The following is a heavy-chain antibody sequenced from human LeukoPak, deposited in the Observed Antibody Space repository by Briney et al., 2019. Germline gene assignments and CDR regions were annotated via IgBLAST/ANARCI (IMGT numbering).Heavy chain of an antibody. CDR2: ISSSSSYI. CDR3: ARGDTFDY. D-gene: IGHD2-21*02. Sequence: GGSLRLSCAASGFTFSTYWMSWVRQAPGKGLEWVSSISSSSSYIYYADSVKGRFTISRDNAKNSLYLQMNSLRAEDTAVYYCARGDTFDYWGQGTLVTASS. CDR1: GFTFSTYW. V-gene: IGHV3-21*01. J-gene: IGHJ4*02.